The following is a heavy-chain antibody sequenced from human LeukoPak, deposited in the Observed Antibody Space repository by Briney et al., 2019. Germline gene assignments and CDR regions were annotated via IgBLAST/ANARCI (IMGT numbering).Heavy chain of an antibody. V-gene: IGHV1-18*01. D-gene: IGHD1-26*01. J-gene: IGHJ4*01. Sequence: ASVKVSCKAAGYTFTSYGISWLRQAPGQGREWMGWISAYNGNTNYAQKLQGRVTMTTDTSTSTAYMELRSLRSDDTAVYYCARYSGSKYYFDYWGHGTLVTVSS. CDR2: ISAYNGNT. CDR1: GYTFTSYG. CDR3: ARYSGSKYYFDY.